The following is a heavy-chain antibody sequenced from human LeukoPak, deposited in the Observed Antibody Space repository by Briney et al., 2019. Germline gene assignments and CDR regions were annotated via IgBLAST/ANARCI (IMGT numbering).Heavy chain of an antibody. Sequence: SQTLSLTCTVSGGSISSGSYYWSWIRQPAGKGLEWIGRIYTSGSTNYNPSLKSRVTISVDTSKNQFSLKLSSVTAADTAVYYCARDRGWFDPWGQGTLVTASS. CDR3: ARDRGWFDP. CDR2: IYTSGST. J-gene: IGHJ5*02. V-gene: IGHV4-61*02. CDR1: GGSISSGSYY.